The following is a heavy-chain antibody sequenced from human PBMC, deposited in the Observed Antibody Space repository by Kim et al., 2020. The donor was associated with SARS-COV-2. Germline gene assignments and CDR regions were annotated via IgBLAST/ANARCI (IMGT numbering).Heavy chain of an antibody. V-gene: IGHV4-59*08. J-gene: IGHJ6*01. CDR1: GASISSYY. CDR3: TRLMAAYYGSGTKLEDYY. CDR2: IHYSGSS. D-gene: IGHD3-10*01. Sequence: SETLSLTCSVSGASISSYYWSWVRQSPGKGLEWIGYIHYSGSSSSNPSPKSRLSMSVDRSKNQFSLLLGSVTAADTAVYYCTRLMAAYYGSGTKLEDYY.